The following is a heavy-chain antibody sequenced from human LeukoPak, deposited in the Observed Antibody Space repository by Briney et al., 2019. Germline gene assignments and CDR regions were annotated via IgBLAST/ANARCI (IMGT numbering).Heavy chain of an antibody. J-gene: IGHJ4*02. CDR3: AREVLQDRGTYFDY. CDR1: GFTFSSYT. CDR2: ITNAGSNK. V-gene: IGHV3-30-3*01. D-gene: IGHD3-10*01. Sequence: SLRLSCAASGFTFSSYTLHWVRQAPGKGLEWVAVITNAGSNKYYADSVKGRFTTSRDNSKNTLYLQMNSLRAEDTARYYCAREVLQDRGTYFDYWGQGTLVTVSS.